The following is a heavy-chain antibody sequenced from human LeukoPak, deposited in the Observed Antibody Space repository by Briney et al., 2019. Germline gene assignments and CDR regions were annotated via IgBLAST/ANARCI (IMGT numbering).Heavy chain of an antibody. D-gene: IGHD3-10*01. CDR2: IYTSGST. J-gene: IGHJ4*02. CDR1: GGSISSYY. V-gene: IGHV4-4*07. Sequence: PSETLSLTCTVSGGSISSYYWSWIRQPAGKGPEWIGRIYTSGSTNYNPSLKSRVTMSVDTSKNQFSLKLSSVTAADTAVYYCAREAVHYGSGSLDYWGQGTLVTVSS. CDR3: AREAVHYGSGSLDY.